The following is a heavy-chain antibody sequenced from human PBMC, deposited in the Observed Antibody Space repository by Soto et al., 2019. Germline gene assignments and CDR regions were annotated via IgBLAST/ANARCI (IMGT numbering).Heavy chain of an antibody. CDR3: ATWHEREHAFDV. Sequence: DVPLVESGGGLIQPGESLSLSCAAFGLTISDKKYVAWVRQAPGKGLEWVSALYDVDGSFYADSVTGRFTTSSDSSKTTVYLQMNHLRPDDTAVFYCATWHEREHAFDVWGQGTTVTISS. CDR1: GLTISDKKY. V-gene: IGHV3-53*01. CDR2: LYDVDGS. D-gene: IGHD1-1*01. J-gene: IGHJ3*01.